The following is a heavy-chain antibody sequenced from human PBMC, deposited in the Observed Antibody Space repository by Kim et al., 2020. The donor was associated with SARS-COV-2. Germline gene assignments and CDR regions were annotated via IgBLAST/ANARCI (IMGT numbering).Heavy chain of an antibody. V-gene: IGHV3-48*03. CDR3: VRDRVAPFDY. J-gene: IGHJ4*02. Sequence: TIYTADSVKGRFPRSRDNAKNSLYLQMNSLRAEDTAVYYCVRDRVAPFDYWGQGTLVTVSS. D-gene: IGHD2-21*01. CDR2: TI.